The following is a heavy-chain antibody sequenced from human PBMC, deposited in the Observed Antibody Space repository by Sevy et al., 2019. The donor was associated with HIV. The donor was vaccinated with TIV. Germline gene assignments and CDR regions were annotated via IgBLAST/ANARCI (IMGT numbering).Heavy chain of an antibody. J-gene: IGHJ4*02. Sequence: GGSLRLSCAASGFTFSSYAMHWVRQTTGKDLEWVSAIGTAGDTYYPGSVKGRFTISRENAKNSLYLQMNSLRAGDTAVYYWARAHNSGYYDFDYRGQGTLVTVSS. CDR3: ARAHNSGYYDFDY. CDR2: IGTAGDT. CDR1: GFTFSSYA. V-gene: IGHV3-13*01. D-gene: IGHD3-22*01.